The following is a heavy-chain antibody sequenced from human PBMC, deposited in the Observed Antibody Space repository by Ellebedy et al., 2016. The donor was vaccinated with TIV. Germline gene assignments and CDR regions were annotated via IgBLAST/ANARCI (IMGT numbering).Heavy chain of an antibody. D-gene: IGHD3-22*01. V-gene: IGHV4-39*01. J-gene: IGHJ4*02. CDR3: ARLAIVVVIL. Sequence: MPSETLSLTCTVSGGSISGSSYYWGWIRQPPGKGLEWIGSIYCSGSTYYNPFLVGRVTISLNTSKHQFSLKLSSVTAADTAVYYCARLAIVVVILWGQGTLVTVSS. CDR1: GGSISGSSYY. CDR2: IYCSGST.